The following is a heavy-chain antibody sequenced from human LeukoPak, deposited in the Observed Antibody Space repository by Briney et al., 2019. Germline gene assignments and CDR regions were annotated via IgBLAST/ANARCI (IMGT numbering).Heavy chain of an antibody. CDR2: IIGSADSI. Sequence: PGGSLRLSCAASGFTFSTYAMTWVRQAPGKGLEWVSLIIGSADSIYYADSVRGRFTISRDNSKNTLYLQMNSLRPEDTAVYYCTKRGSGLYYYGMDVWGQGTTATVSS. CDR1: GFTFSTYA. CDR3: TKRGSGLYYYGMDV. J-gene: IGHJ6*02. V-gene: IGHV3-23*01. D-gene: IGHD3-16*01.